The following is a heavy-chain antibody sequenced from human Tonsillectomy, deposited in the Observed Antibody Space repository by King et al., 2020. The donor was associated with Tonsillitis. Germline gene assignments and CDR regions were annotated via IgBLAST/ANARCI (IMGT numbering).Heavy chain of an antibody. Sequence: VQLQQWGTGLLKPSETLSLTSAVKGGSFRGYYWSWIRQPPGKGLEWSGEINHIGSTNYNPSINSRVTISEDTSKNQFSLRPRSVSAADTAVYYCARCFVSYDSLPGYWGQGALVTVSS. CDR2: INHIGST. J-gene: IGHJ4*02. CDR3: ARCFVSYDSLPGY. CDR1: GGSFRGYY. V-gene: IGHV4-34*01. D-gene: IGHD3-9*01.